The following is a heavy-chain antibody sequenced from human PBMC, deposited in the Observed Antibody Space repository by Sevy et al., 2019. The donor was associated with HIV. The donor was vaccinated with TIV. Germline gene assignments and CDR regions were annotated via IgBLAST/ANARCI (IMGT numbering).Heavy chain of an antibody. CDR2: IWYDETNK. D-gene: IGHD3-3*01. V-gene: IGHV3-33*01. Sequence: GGSLRLSCAASGSTFNTYAMHWVRQAPGMGLEWVAVIWYDETNKYYADSVKGRFPISRDNSKQTLSLQMNSLRAEDTAVYYCARDLRSIYDFWSGYSGDAFAIWGQGTMVTVSS. CDR3: ARDLRSIYDFWSGYSGDAFAI. J-gene: IGHJ3*02. CDR1: GSTFNTYA.